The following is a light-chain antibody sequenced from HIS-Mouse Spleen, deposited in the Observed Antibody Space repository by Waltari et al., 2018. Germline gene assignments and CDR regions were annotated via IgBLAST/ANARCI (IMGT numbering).Light chain of an antibody. CDR3: MIWHSSAWV. CDR2: YKSDSDK. CDR1: SGINVGTYR. V-gene: IGLV5-45*02. Sequence: QAVLTQPSSLSASPGASASLTCTLRSGINVGTYRIYWYQQKSGSPPQYLLRYKSDSDKQQGCGGPSRFSGSKDASANAGILLISGLQSEDEADYYCMIWHSSAWVFGGGTKLTVL. J-gene: IGLJ3*02.